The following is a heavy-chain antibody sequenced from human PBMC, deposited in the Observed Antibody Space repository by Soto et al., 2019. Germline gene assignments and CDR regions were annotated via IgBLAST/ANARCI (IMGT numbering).Heavy chain of an antibody. CDR3: ARTLSWRRGPFDS. D-gene: IGHD2-15*01. Sequence: EVQLVESGGGLIQPGGSLRLSCAASGFIFNTYSMNWVRQAPGKGLEWVSYISGSSQTIFYADSVRGRFTISRDNANNSTYLQMVSLRDEDPAVYYCARTLSWRRGPFDSWGQGTLVTVSS. CDR2: ISGSSQTI. CDR1: GFIFNTYS. J-gene: IGHJ4*02. V-gene: IGHV3-48*02.